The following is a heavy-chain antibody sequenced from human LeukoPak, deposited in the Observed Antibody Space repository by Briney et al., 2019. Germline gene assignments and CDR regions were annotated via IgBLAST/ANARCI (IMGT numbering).Heavy chain of an antibody. D-gene: IGHD6-13*01. J-gene: IGHJ4*02. CDR2: ISYDGSNK. CDR3: AREIEQQFDC. Sequence: GGSLRLSCAASGFTFSGYAMHWVRQAPGKGLEWVAVISYDGSNKYYVDSVKGRFTISRDNSKNTLYLQMNSLRAEDTAVYYCAREIEQQFDCWGQGTLVIVSS. V-gene: IGHV3-30-3*01. CDR1: GFTFSGYA.